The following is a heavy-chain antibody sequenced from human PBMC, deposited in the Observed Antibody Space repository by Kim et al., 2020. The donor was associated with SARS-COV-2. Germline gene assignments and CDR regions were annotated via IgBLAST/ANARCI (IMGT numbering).Heavy chain of an antibody. D-gene: IGHD3-10*01. CDR3: AWGGTGIRRLDYYYMDG. J-gene: IGHJ6*03. Sequence: GGSLRLSCAASGFTVSSNYMSWVRQAPGKGLEWVSVIYSGGSKYYSDYVKSRLTISSNNYTNTLHLLLNSSRAADTAAYYYAWGGTGIRRLDYYYMDGWG. CDR1: GFTVSSNY. V-gene: IGHV3-66*01. CDR2: IYSGGSK.